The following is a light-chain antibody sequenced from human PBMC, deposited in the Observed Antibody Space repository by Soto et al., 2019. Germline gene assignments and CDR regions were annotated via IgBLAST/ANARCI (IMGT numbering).Light chain of an antibody. J-gene: IGKJ1*01. V-gene: IGKV1-5*01. Sequence: DIQMTPSPSTLSASVLYIVNITFRSSQSIITRLAWYQQKPGKAPKLLIYDASSLESGVPSRFSGSASGTEFTLTISSLQPDDFATYYCKQYNSYSKFGQGAKVDIK. CDR1: QSIITR. CDR2: DAS. CDR3: KQYNSYSK.